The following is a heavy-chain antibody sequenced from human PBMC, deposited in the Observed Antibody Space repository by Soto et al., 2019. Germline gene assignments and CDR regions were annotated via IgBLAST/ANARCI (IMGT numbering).Heavy chain of an antibody. D-gene: IGHD2-21*02. CDR1: GFTFSSHA. J-gene: IGHJ4*02. CDR2: ILGGGDVT. CDR3: ARGRVHLGDC. Sequence: EEQLLESGRALVQPGGSLRLSCAASGFTFSSHAMTWVRQAPGKGLEWVASILGGGDVTYYAASVKGRFTISRDNSENTVYLQMDSLRAEDTALYLCARGRVHLGDCWGQGTQVTVSS. V-gene: IGHV3-23*01.